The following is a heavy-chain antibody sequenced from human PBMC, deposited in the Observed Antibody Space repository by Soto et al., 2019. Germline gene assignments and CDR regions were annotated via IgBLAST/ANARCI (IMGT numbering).Heavy chain of an antibody. D-gene: IGHD2-15*01. V-gene: IGHV1-2*04. CDR2: INPNSGGT. CDR3: ARRSGGSSYYYGMDV. J-gene: IGHJ6*02. Sequence: ASVKVSCKXSGYTFTGYYMHWVRQAPGQGLEWMGWINPNSGGTNYAQKFQGWVTMTRDTSISTAYMELSRLRSDDTAVYYCARRSGGSSYYYGMDVGGQGTTVTVS. CDR1: GYTFTGYY.